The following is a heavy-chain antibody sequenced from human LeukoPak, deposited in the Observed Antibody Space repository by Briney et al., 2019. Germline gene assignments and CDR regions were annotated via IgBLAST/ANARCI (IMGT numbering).Heavy chain of an antibody. Sequence: PGRSLRLSCAASGFTFSSYAMHWVHQAPGKGLEWVAVISYDGSNKYYADSVKGRFTISRDNSNNTLYLQMNSLRAEDTAVYYCARGPSPYNTGWYEAPDYAFDIWGQGTMVTVSS. V-gene: IGHV3-30*04. CDR1: GFTFSSYA. CDR2: ISYDGSNK. D-gene: IGHD6-13*01. J-gene: IGHJ3*02. CDR3: ARGPSPYNTGWYEAPDYAFDI.